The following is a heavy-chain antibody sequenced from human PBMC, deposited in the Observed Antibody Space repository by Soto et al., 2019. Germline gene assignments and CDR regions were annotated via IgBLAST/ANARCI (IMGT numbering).Heavy chain of an antibody. Sequence: QVQLVESGGGVVQPGRSLRLSCAASGFTFSSYGMHWVRQAPGKGLEWVAVISYDGSNKYYADSVKGRFTISRDNSKNTLYLQMNSLRAEDTALYYCAKPWLSSSGWLLDYWGQGTLVTVSS. D-gene: IGHD6-19*01. J-gene: IGHJ4*02. CDR1: GFTFSSYG. CDR2: ISYDGSNK. V-gene: IGHV3-30*18. CDR3: AKPWLSSSGWLLDY.